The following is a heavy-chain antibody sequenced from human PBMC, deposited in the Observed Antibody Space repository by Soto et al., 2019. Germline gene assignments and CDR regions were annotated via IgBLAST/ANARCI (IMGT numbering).Heavy chain of an antibody. CDR3: ARLVSNTYDSSGYYAFDY. CDR2: ISYDGSPK. D-gene: IGHD3-22*01. Sequence: GGSLRLSCAASGFTFSSYGIHWVRQAPGKGLEWVAVISYDGSPKYYADSVKGRFTISRDNAKNSLYLQMNSLRDEDTAVYYCARLVSNTYDSSGYYAFDYWGQGTLVTVSS. CDR1: GFTFSSYG. V-gene: IGHV3-30*03. J-gene: IGHJ4*02.